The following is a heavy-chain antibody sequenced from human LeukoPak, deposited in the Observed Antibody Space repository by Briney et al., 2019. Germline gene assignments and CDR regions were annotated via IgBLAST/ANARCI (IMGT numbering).Heavy chain of an antibody. Sequence: PSETLSLTCPVSGVSLSSSSYYWGWLRQPPGKGLEWIGSIYYSGNTLYNPSLTSRVTISVDTSKNQLSLRLNSVTAADTAVYNCARQLGAYSYPFDIWGQGTKVTVSS. V-gene: IGHV4-39*01. D-gene: IGHD3-16*01. J-gene: IGHJ3*02. CDR1: GVSLSSSSYY. CDR3: ARQLGAYSYPFDI. CDR2: IYYSGNT.